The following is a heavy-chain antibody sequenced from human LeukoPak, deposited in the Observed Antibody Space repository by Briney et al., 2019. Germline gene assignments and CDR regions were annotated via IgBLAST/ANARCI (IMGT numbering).Heavy chain of an antibody. D-gene: IGHD3-16*01. CDR3: ASRGGGSGHPYYFDY. CDR1: GASISRSTW. V-gene: IGHV4-4*02. CDR2: IDHNGNT. Sequence: SETLSLTCGVSGASISRSTWWSWVRQPPEKGLEWIGEIDHNGNTNYSPSLKSRVTISVDKSNNQFSLKLNYVTAADTAVYYCASRGGGSGHPYYFDYWGQGTLVTVSS. J-gene: IGHJ4*02.